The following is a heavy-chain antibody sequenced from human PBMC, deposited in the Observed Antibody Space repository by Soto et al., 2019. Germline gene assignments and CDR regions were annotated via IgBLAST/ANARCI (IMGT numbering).Heavy chain of an antibody. CDR3: AKADGQQWLIPHLDN. CDR2: ISCCGGSA. V-gene: IGHV3-23*01. D-gene: IGHD6-19*01. J-gene: IGHJ4*02. CDR1: GFNFKKFA. Sequence: EVQLLESGGGVVQPGGSLRLSCVASGFNFKKFAMAWVRQAAGEGLEWVSGISCCGGSASYADSVKDRFSIARDDSKNTVSLQLNSLRVEDTAQYYCAKADGQQWLIPHLDNWGQGTLVTVS.